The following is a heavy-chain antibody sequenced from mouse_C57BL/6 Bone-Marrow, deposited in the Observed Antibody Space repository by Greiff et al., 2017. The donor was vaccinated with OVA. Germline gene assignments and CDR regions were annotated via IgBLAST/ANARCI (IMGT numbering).Heavy chain of an antibody. Sequence: VQLQQPGAELVKPGASVKMSCKASGYTFTSYWITWVKQRPGQGLEWIGDIYPGSGSTNYNEKFKGKATLTVDTSSSTAYMQLSSLTSEDSAVYYCAKGPHYYGSSPFDYWGQGTTLTVSS. CDR1: GYTFTSYW. V-gene: IGHV1-55*01. D-gene: IGHD1-1*01. CDR3: AKGPHYYGSSPFDY. J-gene: IGHJ2*01. CDR2: IYPGSGST.